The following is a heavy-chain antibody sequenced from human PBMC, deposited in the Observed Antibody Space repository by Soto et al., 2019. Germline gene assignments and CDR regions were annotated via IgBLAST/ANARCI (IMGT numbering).Heavy chain of an antibody. J-gene: IGHJ4*02. V-gene: IGHV3-48*03. CDR3: ASDGYNYFDY. CDR1: GFTFRTYA. CDR2: ISSSSRTR. Sequence: EVQMVASGGGLVQPGGSLRLSCAASGFTFRTYAMHWVRQAPGDGLNWVAYISSSSRTRFYADSVKGRFTISRDNAKNSLYLQMNSLRVEDTAVYYCASDGYNYFDYWGRGALVTVSS. D-gene: IGHD5-12*01.